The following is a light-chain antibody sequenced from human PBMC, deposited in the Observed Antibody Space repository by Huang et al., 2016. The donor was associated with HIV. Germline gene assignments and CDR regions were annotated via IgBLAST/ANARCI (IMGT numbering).Light chain of an antibody. Sequence: LTQSPGSLSLSPGDRVTLSCRASQSVDSGYVSWYHQKPGQSPILIFYGTSSRASGIPCRFSGSGSGRDFSLTISGLDSEDFGVYYCQQYGSSMATFGQGTKVDI. CDR2: GTS. J-gene: IGKJ2*01. CDR3: QQYGSSMAT. V-gene: IGKV3-20*01. CDR1: QSVDSGY.